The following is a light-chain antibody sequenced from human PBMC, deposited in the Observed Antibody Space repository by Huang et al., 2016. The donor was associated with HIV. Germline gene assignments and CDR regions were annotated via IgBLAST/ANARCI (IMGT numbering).Light chain of an antibody. CDR3: QQYNKWPPWT. Sequence: EIVMTQSPVTLSVSPGERATLSCRASQGVNDNVAWYQQQPGQAPRLLMYGASTRATGIPARFSGSGSGTEFNLTISSLQSEDFAIYFCQQYNKWPPWTFGQGTKVEIK. CDR1: QGVNDN. V-gene: IGKV3-15*01. CDR2: GAS. J-gene: IGKJ1*01.